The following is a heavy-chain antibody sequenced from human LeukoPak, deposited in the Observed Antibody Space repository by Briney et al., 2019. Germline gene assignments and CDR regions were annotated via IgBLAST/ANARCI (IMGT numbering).Heavy chain of an antibody. CDR2: IYYSGST. Sequence: SETLSLTCTASGGSISSSSYYWGWIRQPPGKGLEWIGSIYYSGSTYYNPSLKSRVTISVDTSKNQFSLKLSSVTAADTAVYYCARRAYSGYEYFDYWGQGTLVTVSS. CDR1: GGSISSSSYY. CDR3: ARRAYSGYEYFDY. D-gene: IGHD5-12*01. J-gene: IGHJ4*02. V-gene: IGHV4-39*01.